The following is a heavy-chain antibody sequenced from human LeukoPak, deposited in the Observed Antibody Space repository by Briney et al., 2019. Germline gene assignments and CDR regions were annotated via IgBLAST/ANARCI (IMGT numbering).Heavy chain of an antibody. CDR3: AKVLGLLLRPYFDY. J-gene: IGHJ4*02. V-gene: IGHV3-30*02. CDR1: GFTFSSYG. D-gene: IGHD3-22*01. Sequence: GGSLRLSCAASGFTFSSYGMHWVRQAPGKGLEWVAFIPYDGTNKYYADSVKGRFTISRDNSKNTLYLQMNSLRAEDTAVYYCAKVLGLLLRPYFDYWGQGTLVTVSS. CDR2: IPYDGTNK.